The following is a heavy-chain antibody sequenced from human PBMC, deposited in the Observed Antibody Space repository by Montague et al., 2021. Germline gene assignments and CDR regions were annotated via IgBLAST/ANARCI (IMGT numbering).Heavy chain of an antibody. CDR2: VSHGGRT. CDR1: RSLINSDYY. CDR3: ARERDRYYYFDN. V-gene: IGHV4-38-2*02. Sequence: SETLSLTCTVSRSLINSDYYWGWFRQPPGKGLEWMGSVSHGGRTYYNPPPKSRVTISVDTSNNHFSLKLSSVTAADTAMYYCARERDRYYYFDNWGKGTTVTVSS. J-gene: IGHJ6*03.